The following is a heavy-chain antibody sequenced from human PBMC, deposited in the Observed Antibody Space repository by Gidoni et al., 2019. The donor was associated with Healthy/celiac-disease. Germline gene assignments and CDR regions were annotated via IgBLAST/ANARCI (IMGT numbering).Heavy chain of an antibody. CDR1: GGFISSGGYS. V-gene: IGHV4-31*03. Sequence: QGQLQESGPGLVKPSQTLSLPCTVSGGFISSGGYSWSCIRQQPGKGLEWIGYSYYSGSTYYNPSLQSRVTISVDTSKNQFSLKLSSVTAADTAVYYCARGGGYCSSTSCYAGWFDPWGQGTLVTVSS. D-gene: IGHD2-2*01. CDR3: ARGGGYCSSTSCYAGWFDP. CDR2: SYYSGST. J-gene: IGHJ5*02.